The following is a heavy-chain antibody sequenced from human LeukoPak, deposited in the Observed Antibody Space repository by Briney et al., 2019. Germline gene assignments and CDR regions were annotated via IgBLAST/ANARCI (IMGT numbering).Heavy chain of an antibody. J-gene: IGHJ5*02. V-gene: IGHV1-18*01. CDR2: ISTYNGNT. Sequence: ASMKVSCTASGYTFTSYDISWVRQAPGQGLEWMGGISTYNGNTNFAQKLQGRVTITTDTSTSTAYMELRGLRSDDSAVYYCATTAKGYCTSTSCLSWFGPWGQGTLVTVSS. CDR3: ATTAKGYCTSTSCLSWFGP. CDR1: GYTFTSYD. D-gene: IGHD2-2*01.